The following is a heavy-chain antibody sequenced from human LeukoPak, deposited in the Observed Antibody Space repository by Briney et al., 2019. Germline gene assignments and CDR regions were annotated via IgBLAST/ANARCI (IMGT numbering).Heavy chain of an antibody. Sequence: GGSLRLSCAASGFTVSSNYMSWVRQAPGKGLEWVSYLSGSSATRYYADSVKGRFTIFRDNAKNSLYLQINSLRAEDTAVYYCARDRGILARSSPIDYWGQGILVIVSS. V-gene: IGHV3-48*01. D-gene: IGHD2-15*01. CDR2: LSGSSATR. CDR1: GFTVSSNY. J-gene: IGHJ4*02. CDR3: ARDRGILARSSPIDY.